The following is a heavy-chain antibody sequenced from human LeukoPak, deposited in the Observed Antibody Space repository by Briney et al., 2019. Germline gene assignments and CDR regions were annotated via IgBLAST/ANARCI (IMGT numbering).Heavy chain of an antibody. CDR2: TSFDGTNE. CDR3: ARVTLAAVGTMNYYFHGMDV. Sequence: GRSLRLSCAASGFTLSSYAMHWVRQAPGKGLEWVAVTSFDGTNEYYADSVRGRFTISRDNSKNTVYLHMNSLRTEDTAVYYCARVTLAAVGTMNYYFHGMDVWGQGTTVTVSS. J-gene: IGHJ6*02. V-gene: IGHV3-30-3*01. CDR1: GFTLSSYA. D-gene: IGHD6-13*01.